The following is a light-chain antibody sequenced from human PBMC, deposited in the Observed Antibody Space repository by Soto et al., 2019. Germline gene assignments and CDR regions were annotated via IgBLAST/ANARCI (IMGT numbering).Light chain of an antibody. Sequence: QSVLTQPASVSGSPGQSITISCTGTSSDVGSYNFVSWYQQLPGKAPKLMIYEVSNRPSGVSKRFSGSKSGNTASLTISGLQAEDEADYYCSSYTTSSNYVFGSGTKVTVL. CDR3: SSYTTSSNYV. CDR1: SSDVGSYNF. J-gene: IGLJ1*01. V-gene: IGLV2-14*01. CDR2: EVS.